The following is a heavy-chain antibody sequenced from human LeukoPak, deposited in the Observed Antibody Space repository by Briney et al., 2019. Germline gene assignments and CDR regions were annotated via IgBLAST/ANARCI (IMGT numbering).Heavy chain of an antibody. CDR2: IYHSGST. CDR3: ARGIQLWLRSSWFDP. D-gene: IGHD5-18*01. Sequence: GSLRLSCAASGFTFSSYSMNWVRQAPGKGLEWIGEIYHSGSTNYNPSLKSRVTISVDTSKNQFSLKLSSVTAADTAVYYCARGIQLWLRSSWFDPWGQGTLVTVSS. V-gene: IGHV4-34*01. CDR1: GFTFSSYS. J-gene: IGHJ5*02.